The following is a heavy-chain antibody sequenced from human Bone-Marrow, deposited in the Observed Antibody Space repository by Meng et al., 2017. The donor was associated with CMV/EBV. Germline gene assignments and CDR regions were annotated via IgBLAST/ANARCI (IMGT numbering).Heavy chain of an antibody. D-gene: IGHD3-3*01. CDR1: GFTFSSYG. Sequence: GGSLRLSCAASGFTFSSYGMHWVRQAPGKGLEWVAFIRYDGSNKYYADSVKGRFTISRDNSKNTLYLQMNSLRAEDTAVYYCAKDIQLYYDFWSGYSVDYYYYYGMDVWGQGTTVTVSS. CDR3: AKDIQLYYDFWSGYSVDYYYYYGMDV. CDR2: IRYDGSNK. J-gene: IGHJ6*02. V-gene: IGHV3-30*02.